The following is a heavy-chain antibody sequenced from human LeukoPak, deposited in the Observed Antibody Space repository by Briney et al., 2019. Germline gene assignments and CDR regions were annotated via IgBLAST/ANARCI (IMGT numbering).Heavy chain of an antibody. Sequence: SETLSLTCTVSGGFISSSSYYWGWIRQPPGKGLEWIGSIYYSGNTYYNPSLKSRVTISVDTSKNQFSLKLSSVTAADTAVYYCARRAYSSSCFDYWGQGTLVTVSS. CDR1: GGFISSSSYY. CDR2: IYYSGNT. V-gene: IGHV4-39*01. D-gene: IGHD6-13*01. CDR3: ARRAYSSSCFDY. J-gene: IGHJ4*02.